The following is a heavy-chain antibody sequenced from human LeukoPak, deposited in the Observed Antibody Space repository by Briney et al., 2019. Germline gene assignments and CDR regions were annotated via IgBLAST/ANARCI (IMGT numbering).Heavy chain of an antibody. D-gene: IGHD6-6*01. J-gene: IGHJ4*02. CDR1: GFTFDDYA. CDR2: ISWNSGSI. CDR3: AKDMFSSSSLFDY. V-gene: IGHV3-9*01. Sequence: PGRSLRLSCAASGFTFDDYAMHWVRHAPGKGLEWVSGISWNSGSIGYADSVKGGFTISRDNAKNSLYLQMNSLRAEDTALYYCAKDMFSSSSLFDYWGQGTLVTVSS.